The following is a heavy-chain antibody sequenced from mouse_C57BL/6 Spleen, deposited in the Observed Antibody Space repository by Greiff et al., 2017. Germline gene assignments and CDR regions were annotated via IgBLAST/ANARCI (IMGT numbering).Heavy chain of an antibody. CDR1: GYTFTSYW. J-gene: IGHJ4*01. V-gene: IGHV1-74*01. CDR2: IHPSDSDT. CDR3: AIGPWDYGSSYAMDY. Sequence: QVQLQQPGAELVKPGASVKVSCKASGYTFTSYWMHWVKQRPGQGLEWIGRIHPSDSDTNYNPKFKGKATLTVDKSSSTAYMQLSSLTSEDSAVYYCAIGPWDYGSSYAMDYWGQGTSVTVSS. D-gene: IGHD1-1*01.